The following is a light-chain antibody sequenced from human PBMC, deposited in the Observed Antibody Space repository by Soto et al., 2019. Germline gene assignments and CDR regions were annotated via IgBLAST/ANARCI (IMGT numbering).Light chain of an antibody. J-gene: IGLJ2*01. CDR2: EDN. Sequence: QSVLTQPASVSGSPGQSITISCTGTTSDIANYNLVSWYQQHPGKVPKLIIHEDNNRPSGISDRFSGSKSGNTASLTISALQAEDEADYYCCSYEGGPTPSDSFGGGTKGTVL. CDR3: CSYEGGPTPSDS. CDR1: TSDIANYNL. V-gene: IGLV2-23*01.